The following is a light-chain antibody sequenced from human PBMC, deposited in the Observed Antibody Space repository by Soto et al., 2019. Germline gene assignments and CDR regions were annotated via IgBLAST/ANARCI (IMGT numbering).Light chain of an antibody. V-gene: IGKV3-15*01. Sequence: IVMTQSPDTLSVSPGERATLSCRASQSISSSLAWFQQKPGQAPRLLIYGSSTRATGVPGRFTGSGSETEFTLTISGLQSEDFAVYYCLQYDNWPPWTFGQGTKGDIK. J-gene: IGKJ1*01. CDR2: GSS. CDR3: LQYDNWPPWT. CDR1: QSISSS.